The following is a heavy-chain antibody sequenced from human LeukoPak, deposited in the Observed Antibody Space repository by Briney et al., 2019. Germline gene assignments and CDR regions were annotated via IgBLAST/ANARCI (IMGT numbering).Heavy chain of an antibody. Sequence: SQTLSLTCAVSGGSISSDGYSWSWIRQPPGKGLEWIGYIYPSGSTYYNSSLKSRVIISVDRSKNQFSLNLSSVTAADTAVYFCARGDYGDLYWYFGPWGRGTLVTASS. CDR1: GGSISSDGYS. CDR2: IYPSGST. V-gene: IGHV4-30-2*01. D-gene: IGHD4-17*01. CDR3: ARGDYGDLYWYFGP. J-gene: IGHJ2*01.